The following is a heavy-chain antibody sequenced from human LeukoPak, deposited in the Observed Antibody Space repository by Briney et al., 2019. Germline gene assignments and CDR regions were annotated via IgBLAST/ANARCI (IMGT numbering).Heavy chain of an antibody. D-gene: IGHD2-2*01. V-gene: IGHV3-21*01. CDR3: AREGGYCSGTSCSHFDY. CDR1: GFIFNAYT. Sequence: GGSLRLSCAASGFIFNAYTMNWVRQAPGRGLEWVSSISGSSSYIYYADSLRGRFTISRDNAEDSVYLQMNSLRAEDTAVYYCAREGGYCSGTSCSHFDYWGQGTLVTVSS. J-gene: IGHJ4*02. CDR2: ISGSSSYI.